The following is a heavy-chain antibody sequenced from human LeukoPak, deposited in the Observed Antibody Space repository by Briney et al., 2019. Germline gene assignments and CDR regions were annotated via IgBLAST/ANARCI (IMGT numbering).Heavy chain of an antibody. Sequence: GESLQISCKGSGYRYTSYWIGWVRPMPGTGLDWMGIIYPGDSDTRYSPSFQGQVTISADKSISTAYLQWSSLKASDTAIYFCARVPPGQMVRGFSLEYWGQGTLVTVSS. CDR3: ARVPPGQMVRGFSLEY. J-gene: IGHJ4*02. CDR1: GYRYTSYW. V-gene: IGHV5-51*01. D-gene: IGHD3-10*01. CDR2: IYPGDSDT.